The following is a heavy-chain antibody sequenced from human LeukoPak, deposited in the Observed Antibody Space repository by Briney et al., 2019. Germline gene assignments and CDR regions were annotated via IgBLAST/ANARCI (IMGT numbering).Heavy chain of an antibody. V-gene: IGHV3-11*04. CDR1: GFTFSDYY. CDR3: VRSNDFWSALGAFDI. J-gene: IGHJ3*02. CDR2: IGRRGNTA. Sequence: GGSLRLSCAASGFTFSDYYMSWIRQTPGKGLEWISDIGRRGNTAHYADSVKGRFTIFRDNAQNSLYVQMNSLRVEDTAVYYCVRSNDFWSALGAFDIWGQGTMVTVSS. D-gene: IGHD3-3*01.